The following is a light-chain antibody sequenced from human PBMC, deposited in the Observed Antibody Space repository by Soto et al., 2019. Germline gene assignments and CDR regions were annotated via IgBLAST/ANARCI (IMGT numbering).Light chain of an antibody. CDR2: EVT. CDR3: SSYSGTNNVV. J-gene: IGLJ2*01. V-gene: IGLV2-8*01. Sequence: QSALTQPPSASGSPGQSVTTSCTGTSSDVGGYNYVSWYQQHPGKAPKLIIYEVTKRPSGVPDRFSGSKSGNTASLTVSGLQAEVAADYYCSSYSGTNNVVFGGGTKLTVL. CDR1: SSDVGGYNY.